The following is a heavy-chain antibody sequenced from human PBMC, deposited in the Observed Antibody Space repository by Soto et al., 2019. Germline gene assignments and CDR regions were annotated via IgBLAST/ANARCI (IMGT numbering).Heavy chain of an antibody. Sequence: QVQLVQSGAEVKKPGSSVKVSCKASGGTFSSYAISWVRQAPGQGLEWMGGIIPIFGTANYAQKFQGRVTITADESTSTAYMELSSLRSEHTAVYSCALPYSGSPVANWFDPWGQGTLVTVSS. D-gene: IGHD1-26*01. CDR3: ALPYSGSPVANWFDP. CDR1: GGTFSSYA. V-gene: IGHV1-69*12. J-gene: IGHJ5*02. CDR2: IIPIFGTA.